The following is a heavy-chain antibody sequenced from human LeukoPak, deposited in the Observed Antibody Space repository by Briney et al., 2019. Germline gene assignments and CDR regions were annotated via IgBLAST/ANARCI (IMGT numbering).Heavy chain of an antibody. J-gene: IGHJ4*02. CDR3: ARAGSNWNYVY. CDR1: GFTFTSYS. Sequence: GGSLRLSCAASGFTFTSYSMNWVRQAPGRGLEWVANIKQDGGERYYADSVKGRFTISRDNAKNSLFLQMNSLKVEDTGVYFCARAGSNWNYVYWGQGTLVTVSS. D-gene: IGHD1-20*01. V-gene: IGHV3-7*01. CDR2: IKQDGGER.